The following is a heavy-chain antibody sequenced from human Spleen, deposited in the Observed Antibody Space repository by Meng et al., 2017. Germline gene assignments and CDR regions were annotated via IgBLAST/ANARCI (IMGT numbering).Heavy chain of an antibody. J-gene: IGHJ5*02. Sequence: QVQLLQSGAEVKKPGASVKVSCKASGYTFTSSGISWVRQAPGKGLEWMGWISASNGNSNYAQKLQGRVTLTTDTSTSTAYMELRSLTSDDTAVYYCVRDIDPFDRWGQGTLVTVSS. CDR2: ISASNGNS. D-gene: IGHD3-16*02. V-gene: IGHV1-18*01. CDR3: VRDIDPFDR. CDR1: GYTFTSSG.